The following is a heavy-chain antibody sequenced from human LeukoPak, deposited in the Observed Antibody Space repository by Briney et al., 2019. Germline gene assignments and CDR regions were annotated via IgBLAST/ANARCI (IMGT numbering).Heavy chain of an antibody. D-gene: IGHD3-22*01. J-gene: IGHJ3*02. Sequence: GGSLRLSXAASGFTFSSYAMSWVRQAPGKGLEWVSAISGSGGSTYYADSVKGRFTISRDNSKNTLYLQMNSLRAEDTAVYYCAKFRSSGPDAFDIWGQGTMVTVSS. CDR1: GFTFSSYA. V-gene: IGHV3-23*01. CDR3: AKFRSSGPDAFDI. CDR2: ISGSGGST.